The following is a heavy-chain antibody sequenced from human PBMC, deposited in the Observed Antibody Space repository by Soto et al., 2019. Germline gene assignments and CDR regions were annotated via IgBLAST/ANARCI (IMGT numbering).Heavy chain of an antibody. CDR1: GFTFSSYS. J-gene: IGHJ4*02. Sequence: EVQLVESGGGLVKPGGSLRLSFAASGFTFSSYSMNWVRQAPGKGLEWVSSISSSSSYIYYADSVKGRFTISRDNAKNSLYLQMNSLRAEDTAVYYCARSEYYDFWSGYSIPHFDYWGQGTLVTVSS. D-gene: IGHD3-3*01. V-gene: IGHV3-21*01. CDR2: ISSSSSYI. CDR3: ARSEYYDFWSGYSIPHFDY.